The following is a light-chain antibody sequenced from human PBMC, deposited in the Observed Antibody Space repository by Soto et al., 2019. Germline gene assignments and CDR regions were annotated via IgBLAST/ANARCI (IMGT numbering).Light chain of an antibody. CDR1: QSVSSAY. CDR3: QQYGPSPMYT. V-gene: IGKV3-20*01. Sequence: EVVLTQSPGTLSLSPGEGATLSCRASQSVSSAYLAWYQQKPGQAPRLLIYATSSMATGIPDRFSGSGSWTDFTLTITRLEPEDFAVYCCQQYGPSPMYTFGQGTKLEIK. J-gene: IGKJ2*01. CDR2: ATS.